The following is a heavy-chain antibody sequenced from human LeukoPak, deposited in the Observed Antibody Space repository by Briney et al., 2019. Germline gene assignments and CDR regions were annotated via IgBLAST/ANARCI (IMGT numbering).Heavy chain of an antibody. CDR2: IYSGGST. D-gene: IGHD5-18*01. CDR3: ARDRVGTAMGLGNYYYGMDV. J-gene: IGHJ6*02. Sequence: GGSLRLSCAASGFTVSSNYMSWVRQAPGKGLEWVSVIYSGGSTYYADSVKGRFTISRDNSKNTLYLQMNSLRAEDTAVYYCARDRVGTAMGLGNYYYGMDVWGQGTTVTVSS. CDR1: GFTVSSNY. V-gene: IGHV3-53*01.